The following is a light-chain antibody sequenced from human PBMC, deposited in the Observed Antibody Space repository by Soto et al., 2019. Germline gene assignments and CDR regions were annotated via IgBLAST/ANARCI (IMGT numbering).Light chain of an antibody. Sequence: EIVLTQSPGTLSLSPGERATLSCRTSQTVASPYLAWYQQKVGQAPRLLIYGTSTRATGIPDRFSGSGSGTDFTLTISRLEPEDSAVYYCQQYDSSVYTFGQGTTLAIK. CDR3: QQYDSSVYT. CDR1: QTVASPY. V-gene: IGKV3-20*01. CDR2: GTS. J-gene: IGKJ2*01.